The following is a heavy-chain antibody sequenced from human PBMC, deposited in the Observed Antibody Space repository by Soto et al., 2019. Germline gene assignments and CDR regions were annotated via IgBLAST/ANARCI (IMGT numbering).Heavy chain of an antibody. J-gene: IGHJ6*02. CDR2: ISYDGSNK. Sequence: SLRLSCAASGFTFSSYAMHWGRQAPGKGLEWVAVISYDGSNKYYADSVKGRFTISRDNSKNTLYLQMNSLRAEDTAVYYCASDYDILTGPIWSEGMDVLGQGTTVTVSS. CDR3: ASDYDILTGPIWSEGMDV. CDR1: GFTFSSYA. D-gene: IGHD3-9*01. V-gene: IGHV3-30-3*01.